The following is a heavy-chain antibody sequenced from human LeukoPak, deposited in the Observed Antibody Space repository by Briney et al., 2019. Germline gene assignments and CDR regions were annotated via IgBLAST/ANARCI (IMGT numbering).Heavy chain of an antibody. J-gene: IGHJ4*02. CDR1: GYTFTNDD. D-gene: IGHD3-16*02. Sequence: GASVKVSCKASGYTFTNDDISWVRQATGQGLEWIGKMNPNSGNTGYAQKFQGRVTMTRSTSVSTVYMELNSLTSEDTAVYFCARSASGTCYTAWGQGTLVTVSS. CDR3: ARSASGTCYTA. V-gene: IGHV1-8*01. CDR2: MNPNSGNT.